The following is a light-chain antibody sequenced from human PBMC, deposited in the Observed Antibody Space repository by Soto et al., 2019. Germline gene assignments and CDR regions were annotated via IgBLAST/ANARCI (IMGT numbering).Light chain of an antibody. Sequence: QSVLTQPPSVSGVPGQRVTISCTGSSSNIGAGYDVHWYQQLPGRAPKLLIYGNTNRPSGVPDRFSGSKSGTSASLAITGLQAEDEADYYCLSFDSSLSVVFGGWTKLTVL. CDR3: LSFDSSLSVV. J-gene: IGLJ2*01. CDR2: GNT. V-gene: IGLV1-40*01. CDR1: SSNIGAGYD.